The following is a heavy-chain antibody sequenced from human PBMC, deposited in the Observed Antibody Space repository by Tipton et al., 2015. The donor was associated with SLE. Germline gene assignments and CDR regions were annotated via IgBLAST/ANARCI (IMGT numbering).Heavy chain of an antibody. CDR1: GYTFTAYY. J-gene: IGHJ4*02. CDR3: AREAPNTCYFDS. Sequence: QSRAEVKKPGASVKVSCKSSGYTFTAYYMHWVRQAPGQGLEWMGIINPGGGGTNYAQKFQGRVTMAMDTSTTTVYMELNSLRSDDTAVYYCAREAPNTCYFDSWGQVTLVTVSS. D-gene: IGHD2-8*01. V-gene: IGHV1-46*01. CDR2: INPGGGGT.